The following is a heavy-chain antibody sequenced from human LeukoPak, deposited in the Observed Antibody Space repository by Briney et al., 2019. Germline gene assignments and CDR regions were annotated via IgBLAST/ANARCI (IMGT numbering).Heavy chain of an antibody. D-gene: IGHD2-2*01. V-gene: IGHV4-34*01. J-gene: IGHJ4*02. Sequence: SETLSLTCAVYGGSFSGYYWSWIRQPPGKGLEWIGEINHSGSTNYNPSLKSRVTISVDTSKNQFSLKLSSVTAADTAVYYCARGPGYCSSTSCFPPDYWAREPWSPSPQ. CDR1: GGSFSGYY. CDR2: INHSGST. CDR3: ARGPGYCSSTSCFPPDY.